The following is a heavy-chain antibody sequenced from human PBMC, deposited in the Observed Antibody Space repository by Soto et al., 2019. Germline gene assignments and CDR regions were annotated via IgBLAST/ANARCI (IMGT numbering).Heavy chain of an antibody. Sequence: DSVKVSCKASGYTFTSYYMHWVRQAPGQGLEWMGVIDPSGGYRTYAQKFQGRVTMTRDTSTSTVYMELSSLRSEDTAVYYCALSKAESRRNWFDPCGQRYLVTVSS. CDR1: GYTFTSYY. D-gene: IGHD1-1*01. CDR3: ALSKAESRRNWFDP. CDR2: IDPSGGYR. V-gene: IGHV1-46*01. J-gene: IGHJ5*02.